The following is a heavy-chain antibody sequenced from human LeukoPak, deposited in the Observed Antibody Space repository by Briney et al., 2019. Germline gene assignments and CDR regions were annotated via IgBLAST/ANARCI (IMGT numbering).Heavy chain of an antibody. V-gene: IGHV4-34*01. Sequence: SETLSLTCAVYGGSFSGYYWSWIRQPPGKGLEWIGEINHSGSTNYNPSLKSRVTISVDTSKNQFSLKLSSVTAADTAVYYCARWYWNYTVFDIWGKGKMVTVSS. CDR2: INHSGST. J-gene: IGHJ3*02. CDR3: ARWYWNYTVFDI. CDR1: GGSFSGYY. D-gene: IGHD1-7*01.